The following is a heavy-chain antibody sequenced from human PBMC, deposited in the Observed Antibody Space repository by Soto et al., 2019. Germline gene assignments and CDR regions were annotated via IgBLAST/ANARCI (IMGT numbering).Heavy chain of an antibody. J-gene: IGHJ6*02. V-gene: IGHV3-30*18. D-gene: IGHD6-13*01. CDR3: AKDMSRIAAAGTVYYYYYGMDV. Sequence: PGGSLRLSCAASGFTFSSYGMHWFRQAPGKGLEWVAVISYDGSNKYYADSVKGRFTISRDNSKNTLYLQMNSLRAEDTAVYYCAKDMSRIAAAGTVYYYYYGMDVWGQGTTVTVSS. CDR2: ISYDGSNK. CDR1: GFTFSSYG.